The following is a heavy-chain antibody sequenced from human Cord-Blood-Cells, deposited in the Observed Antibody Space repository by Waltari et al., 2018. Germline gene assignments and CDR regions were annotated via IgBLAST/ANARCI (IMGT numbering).Heavy chain of an antibody. CDR1: GFTFSSYA. D-gene: IGHD4-17*01. CDR3: AKDRDYGDYLNWFDP. CDR2: ISGSGDST. V-gene: IGHV3-23*01. J-gene: IGHJ5*02. Sequence: EVQLLESGGGLVQPGGSLRLSCAASGFTFSSYAMSWVRQAPGKGLGGVSRISGSGDSTYYADSVKGRFTLSRDNSKNTLYLQMNSLRAEDTAVYYCAKDRDYGDYLNWFDPWGQGTLVTVSS.